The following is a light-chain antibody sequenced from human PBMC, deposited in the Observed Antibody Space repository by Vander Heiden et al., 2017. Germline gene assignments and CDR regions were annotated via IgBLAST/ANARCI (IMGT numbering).Light chain of an antibody. V-gene: IGKV3-11*01. CDR3: QHRSSSLT. J-gene: IGKJ4*01. CDR1: QSVSSH. Sequence: ESVLTQSPATLSMSPGERATLSCRASQSVSSHLAWYQQKPGQAPMLLIYDASNRATGISARFSGSGSGTYFTLTISSLAPEDFAVYYCQHRSSSLTFGGGTKVEIK. CDR2: DAS.